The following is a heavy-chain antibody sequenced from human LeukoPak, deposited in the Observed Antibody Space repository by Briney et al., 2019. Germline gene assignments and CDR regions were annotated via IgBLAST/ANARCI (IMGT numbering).Heavy chain of an antibody. CDR1: GGTFSSYA. CDR2: IIPIFGTA. V-gene: IGHV1-69*13. J-gene: IGHJ4*02. CDR3: ARHSGYHSTMYLDY. Sequence: PGASVKVSCKASGGTFSSYAISWVRQAPGQGLEWMGGIIPIFGTANYAQKFQGRVTITADESTSTAYMELSSLRSEDTAVYYCARHSGYHSTMYLDYWGQGTLVTVSS. D-gene: IGHD3-22*01.